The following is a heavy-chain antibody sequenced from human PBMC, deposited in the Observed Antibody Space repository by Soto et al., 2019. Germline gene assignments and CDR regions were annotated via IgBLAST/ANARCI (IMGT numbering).Heavy chain of an antibody. V-gene: IGHV1-18*01. D-gene: IGHD6-13*01. J-gene: IGHJ2*01. CDR3: AREVYRYRSSRAWDFDL. CDR2: ISAHNGNT. Sequence: LVQSGAEVKKPGASVKVSCKASGYTFSNYGISWVRQAPGQGLEWMGWISAHNGNTNYAQKLQGRVTMTTDTSTTTVYMELRSLRSDDTAVYYCAREVYRYRSSRAWDFDLWGRGTLVTVSS. CDR1: GYTFSNYG.